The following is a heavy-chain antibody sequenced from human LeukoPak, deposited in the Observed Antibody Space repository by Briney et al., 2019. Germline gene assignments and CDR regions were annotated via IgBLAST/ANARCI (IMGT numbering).Heavy chain of an antibody. Sequence: ASVKVSCKASGYTFTSYNMHWVRQAPGQGLEWMGIINPSGGSTSYAQKFQGRVTMTRDTSTSTVYMELSSLRSEYTAVYYCAREVFGRDSSGYYFFDYWGQGTLVTVSS. CDR1: GYTFTSYN. CDR3: AREVFGRDSSGYYFFDY. D-gene: IGHD3-22*01. J-gene: IGHJ4*02. V-gene: IGHV1-46*01. CDR2: INPSGGST.